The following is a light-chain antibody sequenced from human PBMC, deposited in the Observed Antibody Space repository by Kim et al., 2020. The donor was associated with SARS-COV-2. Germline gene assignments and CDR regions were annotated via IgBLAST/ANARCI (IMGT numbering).Light chain of an antibody. Sequence: QTATLTCTGNSKNVGDQGAAWLQQHQGHPPKLLSFRNNNRPSGISERISASRSGNTASLTITGLQPEDEADYYCSAWDSSLSVLLFGGGTQLTVL. CDR3: SAWDSSLSVLL. J-gene: IGLJ2*01. CDR2: RNN. CDR1: SKNVGDQG. V-gene: IGLV10-54*01.